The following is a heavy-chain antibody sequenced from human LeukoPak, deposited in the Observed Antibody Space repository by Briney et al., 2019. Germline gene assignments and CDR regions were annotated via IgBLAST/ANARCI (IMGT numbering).Heavy chain of an antibody. Sequence: ASVKVSCKASGGTFSSYAISWVRQAPGQGLEWMGRIIPILGIANYAQKFQGRVTMTRDTSTSTVYMELSSLRSEDTAVYYCARESYSSGPDTFDYWGQGTLVTVSS. J-gene: IGHJ4*02. D-gene: IGHD6-19*01. CDR1: GGTFSSYA. CDR3: ARESYSSGPDTFDY. CDR2: IIPILGIA. V-gene: IGHV1-69*04.